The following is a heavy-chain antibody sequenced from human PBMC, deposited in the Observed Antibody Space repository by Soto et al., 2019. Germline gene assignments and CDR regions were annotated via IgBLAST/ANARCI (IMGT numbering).Heavy chain of an antibody. CDR3: ARGILDSSSWYEQFDH. CDR1: GGTFSTYA. D-gene: IGHD6-13*01. J-gene: IGHJ5*02. V-gene: IGHV1-69*01. CDR2: IIPIFGTA. Sequence: QVQLVHTGAEVKKPGSSVKVSCPSSGGTFSTYAISWVRQAPGQGLEWMGGIIPIFGTANYAQKFQVRVTITADESQSTGYMELGSLRYEDTAVYYCARGILDSSSWYEQFDHWGQGTLVIVSS.